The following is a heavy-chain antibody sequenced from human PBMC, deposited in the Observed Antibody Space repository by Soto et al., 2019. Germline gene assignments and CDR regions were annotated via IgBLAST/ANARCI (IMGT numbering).Heavy chain of an antibody. Sequence: QVQLAQSGTEVKKPGASVKVSCKASGYSFTYYAIHWVRQAPGQRLEWMGWINAGYGSTKYSQKFQDRVNISSDTSASTAYMELSSLRSEDTAVYYCARAYKDPSIDAFDIWGQGTMVTVSS. J-gene: IGHJ3*02. D-gene: IGHD1-1*01. V-gene: IGHV1-3*01. CDR1: GYSFTYYA. CDR2: INAGYGST. CDR3: ARAYKDPSIDAFDI.